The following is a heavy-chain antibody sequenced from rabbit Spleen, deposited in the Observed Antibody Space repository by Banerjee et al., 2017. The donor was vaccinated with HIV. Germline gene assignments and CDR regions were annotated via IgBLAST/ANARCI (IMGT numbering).Heavy chain of an antibody. CDR2: IYAGSTGTT. CDR1: GFSFSSNW. CDR3: ARNFDL. J-gene: IGHJ4*01. Sequence: LEESGGGLVKPGGTLTLTCTVSGFSFSSNWICWVRQAPGKGLEWIGTIYAGSTGTTDYATWAKGRFTISKISSTTVTLQMTSLTAADTATYFCARNFDLWGQGTLVTVS. V-gene: IGHV1S45*01.